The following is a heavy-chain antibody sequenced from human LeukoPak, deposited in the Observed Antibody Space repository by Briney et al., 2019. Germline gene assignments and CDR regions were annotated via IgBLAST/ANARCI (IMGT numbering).Heavy chain of an antibody. J-gene: IGHJ4*02. V-gene: IGHV3-7*01. CDR2: IEPAGSAT. CDR1: GFPYSCSC. CDR3: GRFGYVAAVDS. Sequence: GGSLRLDCTASGFPYSCSCVTLVRKTSGNRLPAAANIEPAGSATYYVDAVKGRFTISRDNAKDLQYLQMNGMRAEHSAVYQCGRFGYVAAVDSWGQGALVTVSS. D-gene: IGHD2-15*01.